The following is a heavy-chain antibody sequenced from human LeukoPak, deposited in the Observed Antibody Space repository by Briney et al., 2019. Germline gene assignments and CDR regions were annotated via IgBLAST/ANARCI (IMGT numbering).Heavy chain of an antibody. V-gene: IGHV4-30-2*01. Sequence: SQTLSLTCAVSGGSISSGGYSWSWIRQPPGKGLEWIGYIYHSGSTYYNPSLKSRVTISVDRSKNQFSLKLSSVTAADTAVYYCATLTDSSYFDYWGQGTLVTVSS. D-gene: IGHD3-22*01. J-gene: IGHJ4*02. CDR2: IYHSGST. CDR1: GGSISSGGYS. CDR3: ATLTDSSYFDY.